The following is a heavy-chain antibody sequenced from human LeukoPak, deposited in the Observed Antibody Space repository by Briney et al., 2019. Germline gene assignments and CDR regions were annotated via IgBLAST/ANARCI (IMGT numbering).Heavy chain of an antibody. V-gene: IGHV4-59*01. J-gene: IGHJ4*02. D-gene: IGHD3-22*01. Sequence: SETLSLTCTVSGGSISSYYWSWIRQPPGKGLEWIGYIYYSGSTNYNPSLKSRVTISVDTSKNQFSLKLSSVTAADTAEYYCARDIGYYDSSGYYDYWGQGTLVTVSS. CDR3: ARDIGYYDSSGYYDY. CDR1: GGSISSYY. CDR2: IYYSGST.